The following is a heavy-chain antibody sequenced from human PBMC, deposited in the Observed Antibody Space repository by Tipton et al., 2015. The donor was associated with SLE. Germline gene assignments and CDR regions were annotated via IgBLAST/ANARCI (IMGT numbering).Heavy chain of an antibody. J-gene: IGHJ4*02. Sequence: TLSLTCSVSGGSISSGSYYWSWIRQPAGKGLEWIGYIYTSGSTNYIPSLKSRVTISVDTSKNQFSLKLSSVTAADTAVYYCARVLGISWYIDYWGQGTLVTVSS. CDR2: IYTSGST. V-gene: IGHV4-61*09. D-gene: IGHD6-13*01. CDR1: GGSISSGSYY. CDR3: ARVLGISWYIDY.